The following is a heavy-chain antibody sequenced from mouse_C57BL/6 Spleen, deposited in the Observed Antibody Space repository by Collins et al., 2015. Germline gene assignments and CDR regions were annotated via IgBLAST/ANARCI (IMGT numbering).Heavy chain of an antibody. V-gene: IGHV1-82*01. Sequence: QVQLQQSGPELVKPGASVKISCKVSGYVFSTSWMNWVKQRPGQGLEWIGRIYPGDGDTKYNGKFKGQGHTDCSKSSSTAYMQLSSLSSMDSAVYFCARDGNYYGSSLAWYFDVWGAGTTVTVSS. CDR2: IYPGDGDT. CDR3: ARDGNYYGSSLAWYFDV. D-gene: IGHD1-1*01. CDR1: GYVFSTSW. J-gene: IGHJ1*01.